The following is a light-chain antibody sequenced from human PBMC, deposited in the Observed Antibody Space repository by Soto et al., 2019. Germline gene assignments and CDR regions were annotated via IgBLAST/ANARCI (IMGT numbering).Light chain of an antibody. CDR3: QHYGRSPIT. CDR1: QSVNSR. J-gene: IGKJ5*01. Sequence: EIVLTQSPDTLSLPPGERATLSCRASQSVNSRLAWYQHKPGQAPRLLISGASSRATGIPDRFSGSGSATDFTLTISRLEPEDFALYYCQHYGRSPITFGQGTRLEIK. CDR2: GAS. V-gene: IGKV3-20*01.